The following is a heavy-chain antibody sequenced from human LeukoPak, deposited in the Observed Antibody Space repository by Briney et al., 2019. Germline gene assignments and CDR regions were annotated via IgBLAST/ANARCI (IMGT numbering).Heavy chain of an antibody. Sequence: GGSLRLACAASGFAFSSYGMHWVSQAPGKGLEWVAFIRSDGSNKYYADSVKGRFTISRDNSKNTLYLQMTSLRAEDTAVYYCARGPNYDILTGWRKTHNAFDIWGQGTMVTVSS. J-gene: IGHJ3*02. CDR1: GFAFSSYG. CDR3: ARGPNYDILTGWRKTHNAFDI. D-gene: IGHD3-9*01. CDR2: IRSDGSNK. V-gene: IGHV3-30*02.